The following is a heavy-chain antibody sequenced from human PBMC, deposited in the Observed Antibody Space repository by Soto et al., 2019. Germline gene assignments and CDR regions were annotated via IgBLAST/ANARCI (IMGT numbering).Heavy chain of an antibody. J-gene: IGHJ5*02. CDR2: IIPILGIA. D-gene: IGHD1-7*01. CDR3: ARDPLELRDSNWFDP. CDR1: GGTFSSYT. Sequence: ASVKVSCKASGGTFSSYTNSWVRQAPGQGLEWMGRIIPILGIANYAQKFQGRVTITADKSTSTAYMELSSLRSEDTAVYYCARDPLELRDSNWFDPWGQGTLVTVSS. V-gene: IGHV1-69*04.